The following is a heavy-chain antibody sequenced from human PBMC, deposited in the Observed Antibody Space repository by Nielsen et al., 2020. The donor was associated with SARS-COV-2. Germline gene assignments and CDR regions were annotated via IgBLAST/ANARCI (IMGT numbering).Heavy chain of an antibody. CDR3: ARESRFGELFGAFDI. CDR2: ISSSGSTI. CDR1: GFTFSSYE. D-gene: IGHD3-10*01. J-gene: IGHJ3*02. Sequence: GGSLRLSCAASGFTFSSYEMNWVRQAPGKGLEWVSYISSSGSTIYYADSVKGRFTISRDNAKNSLYLQMNSLRAEDTAVYYCARESRFGELFGAFDIWGQGTMVTVSS. V-gene: IGHV3-48*03.